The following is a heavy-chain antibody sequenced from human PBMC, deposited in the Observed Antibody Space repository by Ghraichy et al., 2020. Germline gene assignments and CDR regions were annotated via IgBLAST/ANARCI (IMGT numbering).Heavy chain of an antibody. CDR2: IIPIFGTA. CDR3: ARGLGSGYSYRWYYYYGMDV. CDR1: GGTFSSYA. J-gene: IGHJ6*02. Sequence: SVKVSCKASGGTFSSYAISWVRQAPGQGLEWMGGIIPIFGTANYAQKFQGRVTITADESTSTAYMELSSLRSEDTAVYYCARGLGSGYSYRWYYYYGMDVWGQGTTVTVSS. V-gene: IGHV1-69*13. D-gene: IGHD5-18*01.